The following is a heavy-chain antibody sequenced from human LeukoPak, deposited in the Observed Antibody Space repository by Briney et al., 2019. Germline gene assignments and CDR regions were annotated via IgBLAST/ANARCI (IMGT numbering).Heavy chain of an antibody. CDR3: ARGRGRWYSSGWYFDY. CDR1: GYTFTSNY. V-gene: IGHV1-46*01. Sequence: ASVKVSCKAFGYTFTSNYMHWVRQAPGQGPEWMGVISPSGGSTTYAQKFQGRVTLTRDMSTSTDYLELSSLRSEDTAVYYCARGRGRWYSSGWYFDYWGQGTLVTVSS. D-gene: IGHD6-19*01. J-gene: IGHJ4*02. CDR2: ISPSGGST.